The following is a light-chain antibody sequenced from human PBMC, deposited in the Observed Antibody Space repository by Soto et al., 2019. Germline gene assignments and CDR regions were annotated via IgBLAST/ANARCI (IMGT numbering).Light chain of an antibody. V-gene: IGKV3-20*01. CDR3: QHYEASSHQT. CDR1: QSVSSY. Sequence: EIVLTQSPATLSLSPGERATLSCRASQSVSSYLAWYQQKPGQAPRLLIFGASSRATGIPDRFSGSGSGTDFTLPISRLEPEDFAVYYCQHYEASSHQTFGQGTNVDNK. CDR2: GAS. J-gene: IGKJ1*01.